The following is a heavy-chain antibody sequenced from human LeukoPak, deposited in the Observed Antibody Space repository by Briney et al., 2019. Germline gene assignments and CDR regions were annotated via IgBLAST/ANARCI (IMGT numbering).Heavy chain of an antibody. J-gene: IGHJ4*02. V-gene: IGHV3-23*01. Sequence: GGSLRLSCAASEFTFDNYAMSWVRQAPGQGLEWVSAISGSGGSTYYADSVKGRFTISRDNSKNTLYLQMNSLRAEDTAVYYCAKGREVATIFDYWGQGTLVTVSS. CDR3: AKGREVATIFDY. CDR1: EFTFDNYA. D-gene: IGHD5-12*01. CDR2: ISGSGGST.